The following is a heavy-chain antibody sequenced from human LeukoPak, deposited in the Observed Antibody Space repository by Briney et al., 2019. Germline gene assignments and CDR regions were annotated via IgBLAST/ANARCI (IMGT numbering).Heavy chain of an antibody. J-gene: IGHJ6*03. CDR2: IYYTGST. V-gene: IGHV4-39*07. CDR3: ARTGGTFYFYYYMDV. CDR1: GGSIRTTSYY. Sequence: SETLSLPCTVSGGSIRTTSYYWGWVRQPPGKGLEWIGRIYYTGSTYYNPSLESRVTISIDTSKNQFSLKLRSVTAADTAVYSCARTGGTFYFYYYMDVWGKGTTVTVSS.